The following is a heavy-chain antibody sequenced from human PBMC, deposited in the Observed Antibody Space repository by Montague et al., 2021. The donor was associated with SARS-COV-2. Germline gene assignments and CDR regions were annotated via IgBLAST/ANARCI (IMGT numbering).Heavy chain of an antibody. J-gene: IGHJ4*02. CDR1: GGSISSSSYY. D-gene: IGHD3-3*01. V-gene: IGHV4-39*01. CDR2: IYYRGSX. Sequence: SETLSLTCTVSGGSISSSSYYWGWIRQPQGMGLEWIGSIYYRGSXYYXPSLKSRVSISVDTSKNPFSLKLSSVTAADTAVYYCARTASRGITIFGVVTASYYFDYWGQGTLVTVSS. CDR3: ARTASRGITIFGVVTASYYFDY.